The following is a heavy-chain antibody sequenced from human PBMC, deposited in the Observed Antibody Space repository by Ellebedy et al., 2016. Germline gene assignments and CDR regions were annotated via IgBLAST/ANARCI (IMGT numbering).Heavy chain of an antibody. J-gene: IGHJ6*02. V-gene: IGHV4-34*01. Sequence: SQTLSLTCAVYGGSFSGYYWSWIRQPPGKGLEWIGEINHSGSTNYNPSLKSRVTISVDKSKNQFSLKLSSVTAADTAVYYCARVGGSYYYYGMDVWGQGTTVTVSS. CDR1: GGSFSGYY. CDR3: ARVGGSYYYYGMDV. CDR2: INHSGST. D-gene: IGHD1-26*01.